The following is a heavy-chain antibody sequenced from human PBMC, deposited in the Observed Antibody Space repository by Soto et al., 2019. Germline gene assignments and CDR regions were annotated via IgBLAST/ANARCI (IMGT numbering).Heavy chain of an antibody. CDR3: AREEGPGLSEGVGNKPVSMDA. Sequence: SETLSLTCTVSGGSISSGGYYWSWIRQHPGKGLEWIGYIYYSGSTYYNPSLKSRVTISVDTSKNQFSLKLSSVTAADTAVYFCAREEGPGLSEGVGNKPVSMDAGGRGTTVAVS. J-gene: IGHJ6*02. CDR1: GGSISSGGYY. D-gene: IGHD1-1*01. CDR2: IYYSGST. V-gene: IGHV4-31*03.